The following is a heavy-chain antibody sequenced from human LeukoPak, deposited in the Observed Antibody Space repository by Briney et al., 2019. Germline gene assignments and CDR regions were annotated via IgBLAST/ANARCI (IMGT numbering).Heavy chain of an antibody. J-gene: IGHJ5*02. Sequence: ASVKVSCKASGYTFTSYDINWVRQAPGHGLEWMGWMNPNSGNTGYAQKFQGRVTMTRNTSISTAYMELSSLRSEDTAVYYCARDGYSSSWYRRFDPWGQGTLVTVSS. CDR3: ARDGYSSSWYRRFDP. D-gene: IGHD6-13*01. CDR2: MNPNSGNT. V-gene: IGHV1-8*01. CDR1: GYTFTSYD.